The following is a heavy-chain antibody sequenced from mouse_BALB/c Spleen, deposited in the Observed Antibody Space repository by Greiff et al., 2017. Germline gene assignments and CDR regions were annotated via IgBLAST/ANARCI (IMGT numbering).Heavy chain of an antibody. CDR3: ARGGGLLFDY. CDR2: IWAGGST. Sequence: VQRVESGPGLVAPSQSLSITCTVSGFSLTSYGVHWVRQPPGKGLEWLGVIWAGGSTNYNSALMSRLSISKDNSKSQFFLKMNSLQTDDTAMYYCARGGGLLFDYWGQGTTLTVSS. V-gene: IGHV2-9*02. J-gene: IGHJ2*01. D-gene: IGHD2-3*01. CDR1: GFSLTSYG.